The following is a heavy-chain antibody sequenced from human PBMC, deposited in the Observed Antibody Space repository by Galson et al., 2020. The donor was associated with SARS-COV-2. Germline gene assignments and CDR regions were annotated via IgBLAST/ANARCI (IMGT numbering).Heavy chain of an antibody. D-gene: IGHD2-15*01. Sequence: GGSLRLSCVVSGFTFSDYWMNWIRQAPGKGLEWVANIRGDGSETNYAVSVQGRFSISRDNAVDTLYLEMNSLRVDDTAVYYCTREGWQGGYWGQGTRVTVSS. CDR1: GFTFSDYW. V-gene: IGHV3-7*01. CDR2: IRGDGSET. J-gene: IGHJ4*02. CDR3: TREGWQGGY.